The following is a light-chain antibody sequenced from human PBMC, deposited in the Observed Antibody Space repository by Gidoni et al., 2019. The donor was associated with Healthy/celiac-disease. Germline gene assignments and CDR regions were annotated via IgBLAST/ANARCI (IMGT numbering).Light chain of an antibody. V-gene: IGKV1-33*01. J-gene: IGKJ2*01. CDR1: QDISNY. CDR2: DAS. CDR3: QQYDNLPYT. Sequence: DIQKTQSPSSLSASVGDRVTITCQASQDISNYLNWYQQKPGKAPKLLIYDASNLETGVPSRFSGSVSGTDFTFTISSLQPEDIATYYCQQYDNLPYTFGQXTKLEIK.